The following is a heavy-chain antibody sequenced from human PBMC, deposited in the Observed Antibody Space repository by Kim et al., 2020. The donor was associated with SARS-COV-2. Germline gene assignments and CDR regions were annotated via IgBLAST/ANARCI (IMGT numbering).Heavy chain of an antibody. CDR1: GGSFSGYY. CDR3: ARGRGVTPGYFDY. D-gene: IGHD4-4*01. Sequence: SETLSLTCAVYGGSFSGYYWSWIRQPPGKGLEWIGEINHSGSTNYNPSLKSRVTISVDTSKNQFSLKLSSVTAADTAVYYCARGRGVTPGYFDYWGQGTL. J-gene: IGHJ4*02. CDR2: INHSGST. V-gene: IGHV4-34*01.